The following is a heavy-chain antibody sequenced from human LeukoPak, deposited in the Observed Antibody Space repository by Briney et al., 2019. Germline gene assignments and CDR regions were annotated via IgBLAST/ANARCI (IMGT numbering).Heavy chain of an antibody. Sequence: GGSLRLSCEASGFTFSNCGMHWVRQAPGKGLEWVAVIWDDGSEKFCSDSVKGRFTISRDNSKNTLYLQMNSLRAEDTAVYYCARDSNRNDVMGAFDIWGQGTMVTVSS. J-gene: IGHJ3*02. D-gene: IGHD1-1*01. CDR1: GFTFSNCG. CDR2: IWDDGSEK. V-gene: IGHV3-33*01. CDR3: ARDSNRNDVMGAFDI.